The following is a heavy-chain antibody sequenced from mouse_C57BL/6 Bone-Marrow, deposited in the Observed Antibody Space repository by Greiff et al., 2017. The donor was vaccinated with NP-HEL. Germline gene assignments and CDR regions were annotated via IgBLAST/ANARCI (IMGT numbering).Heavy chain of an antibody. J-gene: IGHJ4*01. Sequence: EVKVVESGGGLVKPGGSLKLSCAASGFTFSSYAMSWVRQTPEKRLEWVATISDGGSYTYYPDNVKGRFTISRDNAKNNLYLQMSHLKSEDTAMYYCARDRDGNSSMDYWGQGTSVTVSS. CDR2: ISDGGSYT. D-gene: IGHD2-1*01. CDR3: ARDRDGNSSMDY. CDR1: GFTFSSYA. V-gene: IGHV5-4*01.